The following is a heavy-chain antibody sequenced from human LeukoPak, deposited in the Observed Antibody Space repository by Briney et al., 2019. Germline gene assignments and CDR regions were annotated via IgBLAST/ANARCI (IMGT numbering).Heavy chain of an antibody. CDR1: GFTFSTYA. V-gene: IGHV3-23*01. J-gene: IGHJ5*02. CDR3: AKDKGYSSGWYLLDP. D-gene: IGHD6-19*01. Sequence: GGSLRLSCAASGFTFSTYAMNWVRQAPGKGLEWVSAISGSGDNTYHADSVKGRFSISRDNSKNMLYLQMNNLRAEDTAVYYCAKDKGYSSGWYLLDPWGQGTLVTVSS. CDR2: ISGSGDNT.